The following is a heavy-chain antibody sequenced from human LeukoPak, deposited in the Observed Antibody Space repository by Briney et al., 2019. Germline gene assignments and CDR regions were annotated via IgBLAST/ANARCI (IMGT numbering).Heavy chain of an antibody. D-gene: IGHD2/OR15-2a*01. CDR3: ARILSTGYPDY. Sequence: SSETLSLTCTVSGGSISSYYWSWIRQSPGKGLEWIGYIYYSGSTNYNPSLKSRVTISVDTSKNEFSLKLSSVTAADTAVYYCARILSTGYPDYWGQGTLVIVSS. CDR2: IYYSGST. J-gene: IGHJ4*02. V-gene: IGHV4-59*01. CDR1: GGSISSYY.